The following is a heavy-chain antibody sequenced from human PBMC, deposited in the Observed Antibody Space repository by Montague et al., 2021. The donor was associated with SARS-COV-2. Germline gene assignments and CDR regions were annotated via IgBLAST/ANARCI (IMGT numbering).Heavy chain of an antibody. D-gene: IGHD6-19*01. CDR2: ISGSGGST. Sequence: SLRLSCAASGFTFSSYAMSWVRQAPGKGLEWVSAISGSGGSTYYADSVKGRFTISRDNSKNTLYLQMNSLRAEDTAVYYSARNLGSGWAFFDYWGQGTLVTVSS. CDR1: GFTFSSYA. CDR3: ARNLGSGWAFFDY. J-gene: IGHJ4*02. V-gene: IGHV3-23*01.